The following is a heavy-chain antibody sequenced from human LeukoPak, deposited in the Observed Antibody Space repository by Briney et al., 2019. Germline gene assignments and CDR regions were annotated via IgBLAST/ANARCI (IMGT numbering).Heavy chain of an antibody. V-gene: IGHV1-2*02. Sequence: ASVKVSLQASGYTFPYHQMHSVRPTPGHGLEWMGWINPNSGGTNYAQKFQGRVTMTRDTSISTAYLELSRLRADDTAVYYCVRDGSSLSDNWGQGTMVTVSS. D-gene: IGHD1-26*01. CDR3: VRDGSSLSDN. CDR1: GYTFPYHQ. CDR2: INPNSGGT. J-gene: IGHJ4*02.